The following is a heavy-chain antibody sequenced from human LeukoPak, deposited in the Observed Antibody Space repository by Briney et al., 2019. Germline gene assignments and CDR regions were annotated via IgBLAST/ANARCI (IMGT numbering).Heavy chain of an antibody. CDR2: IKSKTDGGTT. J-gene: IGHJ4*02. D-gene: IGHD1-26*01. V-gene: IGHV3-15*01. CDR1: GFTFSNAW. CDR3: TTDLGGSYSSDFDY. Sequence: PGGSLRLSCAASGFTFSNAWMSWVRQAPGKGLEWVGRIKSKTDGGTTDYAAPVKGRFTISRDDSKNTLHLQMNSLKTEDTAVYYCTTDLGGSYSSDFDYWGQGTLVTVSS.